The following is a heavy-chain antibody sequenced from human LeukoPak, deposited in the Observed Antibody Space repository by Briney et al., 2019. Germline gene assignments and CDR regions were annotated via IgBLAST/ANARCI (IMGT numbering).Heavy chain of an antibody. CDR2: ISGSGGST. J-gene: IGHJ4*02. Sequence: GGSLRLSCAASGFTFSSYGMSWVRQAPGKGLEWVSAISGSGGSTYYADSVKGRFTISRDNSKNTLYLQMNSLRAEDTAVYYCAKAITAVAGTGLDYWGQGTLVTVSS. CDR3: AKAITAVAGTGLDY. V-gene: IGHV3-23*01. D-gene: IGHD6-19*01. CDR1: GFTFSSYG.